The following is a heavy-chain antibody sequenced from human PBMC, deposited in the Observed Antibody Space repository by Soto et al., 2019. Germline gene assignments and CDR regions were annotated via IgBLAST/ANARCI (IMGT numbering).Heavy chain of an antibody. D-gene: IGHD6-19*01. J-gene: IGHJ2*01. V-gene: IGHV2-5*02. Sequence: SGPTLVNPTQTLTLTCTFSGFSLSTSGVGVGWIRQPPGKALEWLALIYWGDDKRYSPSLKSRLTITKDTSKNQVVLTMTNMDPVDTATYYCAHSLIAVAGSDWYFDLRGRGTLVTVSS. CDR2: IYWGDDK. CDR3: AHSLIAVAGSDWYFDL. CDR1: GFSLSTSGVG.